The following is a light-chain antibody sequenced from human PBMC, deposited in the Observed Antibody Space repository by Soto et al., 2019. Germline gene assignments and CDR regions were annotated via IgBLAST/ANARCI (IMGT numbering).Light chain of an antibody. Sequence: EIVMTQSPATLSVSPGEKATLSCRASQSVNNNLAWYLQKPGQAPRLLIYFASTRATGIPVRFSGSGSGTEFTLTISSLQSEDFAVYYCQQYNKWPLTFGGGTKVETK. J-gene: IGKJ4*01. V-gene: IGKV3-15*01. CDR3: QQYNKWPLT. CDR2: FAS. CDR1: QSVNNN.